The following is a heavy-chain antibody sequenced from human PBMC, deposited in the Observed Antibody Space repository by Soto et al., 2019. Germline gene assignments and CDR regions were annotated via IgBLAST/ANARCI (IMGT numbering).Heavy chain of an antibody. D-gene: IGHD2-2*02. V-gene: IGHV3-33*01. CDR2: IWYDGSNK. Sequence: XGSLILCCSASGFTFSSYGMHWVRQAPGRGLEWVAVIWYDGSNKYYADSVKGRFTISRDNSKNTLYLQMNSLRAEDTAVYYCARDLYCSSTSCYTHYYYYGMDVWGQGSTATVSS. CDR3: ARDLYCSSTSCYTHYYYYGMDV. J-gene: IGHJ6*02. CDR1: GFTFSSYG.